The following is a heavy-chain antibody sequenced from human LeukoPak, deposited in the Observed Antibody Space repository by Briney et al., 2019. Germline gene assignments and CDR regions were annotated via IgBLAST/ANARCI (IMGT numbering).Heavy chain of an antibody. D-gene: IGHD6-13*01. V-gene: IGHV3-30*02. J-gene: IGHJ6*03. CDR1: GFTFSSYG. CDR3: AKVTKELVPYYYYMDV. CDR2: IRYDGSNK. Sequence: PGGSLRLSCAASGFTFSSYGMHWVRQAPGKGLEWVAFIRYDGSNKYYADSVKGRFTISRDNSKNTLYPQMNSLRAEDTAVYYCAKVTKELVPYYYYMDVWGKGTTVTVSS.